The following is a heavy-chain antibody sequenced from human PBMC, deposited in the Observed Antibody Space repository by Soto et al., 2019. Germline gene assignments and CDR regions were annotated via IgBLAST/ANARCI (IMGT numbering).Heavy chain of an antibody. V-gene: IGHV1-18*01. CDR3: ARLNNQGGYYDYVWGSYRRYNWFDP. CDR2: ISAYNGNT. J-gene: IGHJ5*02. Sequence: ASVKVSCKASGYTFTSYGISWVRQAPGQGLEWMGWISAYNGNTNYAQKLQGRVTMTTDTSTSTAYMELRSLRSDDTAVYYCARLNNQGGYYDYVWGSYRRYNWFDPWGQGTLVTVSS. D-gene: IGHD3-16*02. CDR1: GYTFTSYG.